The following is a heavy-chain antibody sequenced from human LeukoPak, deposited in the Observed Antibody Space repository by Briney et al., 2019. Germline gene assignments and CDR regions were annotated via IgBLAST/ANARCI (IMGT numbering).Heavy chain of an antibody. CDR2: IRYDGSDK. CDR1: GSTLSSYG. CDR3: AKDLISPRRVGSSEKLDY. V-gene: IGHV3-30*02. D-gene: IGHD3-10*01. Sequence: GGSLRLSCAASGSTLSSYGMHWVRQAPGKGLEWVAFIRYDGSDKYFADSVRGRFTISRDNSKNTLYLQMNSLRAEDTAIYYCAKDLISPRRVGSSEKLDYWGQGTLVTVSS. J-gene: IGHJ4*02.